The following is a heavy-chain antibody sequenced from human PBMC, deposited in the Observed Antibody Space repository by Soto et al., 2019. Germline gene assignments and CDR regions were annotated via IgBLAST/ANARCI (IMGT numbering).Heavy chain of an antibody. CDR2: IYYSGST. Sequence: SETLSLTCRVAGGSINTSSYFWGWVRQHPGKGLEWCGSIYYSGSTYYNPSLRSRATISVATTKTHFSLKMSSVTAADAAVFYCAGHYSGGSRNWFDPWGQGTLVTVSS. CDR1: GGSINTSSYF. CDR3: AGHYSGGSRNWFDP. D-gene: IGHD6-19*01. J-gene: IGHJ5*02. V-gene: IGHV4-39*01.